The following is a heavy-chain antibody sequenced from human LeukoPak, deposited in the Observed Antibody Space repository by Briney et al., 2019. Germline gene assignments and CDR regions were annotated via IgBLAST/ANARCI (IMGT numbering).Heavy chain of an antibody. J-gene: IGHJ4*02. V-gene: IGHV4-34*01. CDR3: ARGVRDTVMVDY. Sequence: SETLSLTCAVYGGSFSGYYWSWIRQPPGKGLEWIGEINHSGSTNYNPSLKSRVTISVDTSKNQFSLKLGSVTAADTAGYSCARGVRDTVMVDYSGEGNLGTVSS. CDR2: INHSGST. CDR1: GGSFSGYY. D-gene: IGHD5-18*01.